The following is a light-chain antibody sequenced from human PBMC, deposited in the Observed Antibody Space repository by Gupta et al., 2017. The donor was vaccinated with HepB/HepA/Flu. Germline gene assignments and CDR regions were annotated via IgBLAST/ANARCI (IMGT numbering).Light chain of an antibody. Sequence: QSALTQPRSVSGSPGQSVNISCTGTSSDVGGYNYVSWYQQHPGKAPKLMIYDVSKRPSGVPERFSGSKSGNTASLTISGRQSEDEADYSGCAYAGSYTGVFGGGTKLTVL. CDR1: SSDVGGYNY. J-gene: IGLJ2*01. CDR3: CAYAGSYTGV. V-gene: IGLV2-11*01. CDR2: DVS.